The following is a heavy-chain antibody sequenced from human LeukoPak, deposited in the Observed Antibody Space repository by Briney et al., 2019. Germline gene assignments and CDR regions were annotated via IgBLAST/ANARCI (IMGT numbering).Heavy chain of an antibody. V-gene: IGHV3-30*02. Sequence: GGSLRLSCAASGFTFSSSAMNWVRQAPGKGLEWVAFMWYEGTNKYYADSVKGRFTISRDNSKSTLYLQMNSLRAEDTAVYYCATSTQVAAPGTAYFDYWGQGTLVTVSS. CDR1: GFTFSSSA. J-gene: IGHJ4*02. CDR2: MWYEGTNK. CDR3: ATSTQVAAPGTAYFDY. D-gene: IGHD6-13*01.